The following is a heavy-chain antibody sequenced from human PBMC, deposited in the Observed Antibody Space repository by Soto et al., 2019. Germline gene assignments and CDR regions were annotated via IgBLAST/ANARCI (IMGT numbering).Heavy chain of an antibody. V-gene: IGHV1-69*01. J-gene: IGHJ6*02. CDR3: ARALVGASLVGGRYYGMDG. Sequence: QVQLVQSGAEVKKPGSSVKVSCKASGVTFISYAISWLRQPLGQGLEWMGGIIPIFGTANYPPKFQGRVTITADESTSTAYMELSSLRSEDTAVYYCARALVGASLVGGRYYGMDGWGQGTRVTVSS. CDR2: IIPIFGTA. D-gene: IGHD1-26*01. CDR1: GVTFISYA.